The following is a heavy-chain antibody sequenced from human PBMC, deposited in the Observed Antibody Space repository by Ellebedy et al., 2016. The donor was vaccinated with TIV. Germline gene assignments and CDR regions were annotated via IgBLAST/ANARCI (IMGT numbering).Heavy chain of an antibody. CDR1: GFTFDDYT. V-gene: IGHV3-43*01. Sequence: GGSLRLSCAASGFTFDDYTMHWVRQTPGRGLEWVSLISWDGRTTSYTDSVKGRFTISRDNSKNSLYLQMNSLRAEDTAVYYCARGVSSYGVWGQGTTVIVSS. CDR3: ARGVSSYGV. J-gene: IGHJ6*02. D-gene: IGHD3-16*01. CDR2: ISWDGRTT.